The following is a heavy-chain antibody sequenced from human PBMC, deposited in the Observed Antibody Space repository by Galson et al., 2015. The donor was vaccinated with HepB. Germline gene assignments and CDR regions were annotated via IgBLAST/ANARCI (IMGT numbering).Heavy chain of an antibody. CDR3: ARGDTAMVTARLHYYYGMDV. CDR1: GFTFSSYG. D-gene: IGHD5-18*01. J-gene: IGHJ6*02. Sequence: SLRLSCAASGFTFSSYGMHWVRQAPGKGLEWVAVIWYDGSNKYYADSVKGRFTISRDNSKNTLYLQMNSLRAEDTAVYYCARGDTAMVTARLHYYYGMDVWGQGTTVTVSS. V-gene: IGHV3-33*08. CDR2: IWYDGSNK.